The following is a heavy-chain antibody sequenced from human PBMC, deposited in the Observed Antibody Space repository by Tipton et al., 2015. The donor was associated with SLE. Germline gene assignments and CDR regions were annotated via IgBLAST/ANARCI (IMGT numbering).Heavy chain of an antibody. J-gene: IGHJ4*02. D-gene: IGHD3-10*01. CDR2: FFNSGST. Sequence: TLSLTCTVSGASISSGTYYWSWIRQSPGKGLEWIGYFFNSGSTNYNPSLKSRVTISVDTSKNQFSLKLSSVTAADTAVFYCARHRGYYTVSDYLDYWGQGALVTVSS. CDR3: ARHRGYYTVSDYLDY. CDR1: GASISSGTYY. V-gene: IGHV4-61*09.